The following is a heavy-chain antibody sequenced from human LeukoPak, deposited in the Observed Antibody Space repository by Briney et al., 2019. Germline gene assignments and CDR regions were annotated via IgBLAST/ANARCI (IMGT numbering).Heavy chain of an antibody. V-gene: IGHV3-23*01. CDR1: GFTFSNYA. CDR3: AKGQSGQWLVFAY. Sequence: PGGSLRLSCAASGFTFSNYAMSWVRQAPGKGLEWVSVISATGDTTYYADSVKGRFTISRDNSKNTLYLQMNNLRAEDTAVYFCAKGQSGQWLVFAYWGQGTLVTVSS. J-gene: IGHJ4*02. D-gene: IGHD6-19*01. CDR2: ISATGDTT.